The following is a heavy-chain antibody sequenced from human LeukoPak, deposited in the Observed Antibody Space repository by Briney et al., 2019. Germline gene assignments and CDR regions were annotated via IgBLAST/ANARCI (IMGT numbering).Heavy chain of an antibody. Sequence: PGGSLRLSCEVSGVTVSGYWMHWVRQAPGKGLVWVSRSKSDGGSTNYADSVKGRFTISRDSVKNTLYLQMNSLRAEDTAVYYCARSDWFDPWGQGTLVTVSS. CDR2: SKSDGGST. J-gene: IGHJ5*02. CDR1: GVTVSGYW. V-gene: IGHV3-74*01. CDR3: ARSDWFDP.